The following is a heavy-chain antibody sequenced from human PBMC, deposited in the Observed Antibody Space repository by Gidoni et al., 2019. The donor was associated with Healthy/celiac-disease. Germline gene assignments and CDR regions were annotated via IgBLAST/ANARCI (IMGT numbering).Heavy chain of an antibody. D-gene: IGHD6-19*01. V-gene: IGHV3-21*01. CDR2: ISSSSSYI. J-gene: IGHJ4*02. Sequence: EVQLVESGGGLVKPGGSLRLSCAAPGFTFSSYSMNWVRQAPGKGLEWVSSISSSSSYIYYADSVKGRFTISRDNAKNSLYLQMNSLRAEDTAVYYCARGPLGTYSSGWCWGQGTLVTVSS. CDR3: ARGPLGTYSSGWC. CDR1: GFTFSSYS.